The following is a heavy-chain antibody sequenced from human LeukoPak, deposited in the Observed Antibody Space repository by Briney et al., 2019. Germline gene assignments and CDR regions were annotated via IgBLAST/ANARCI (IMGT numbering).Heavy chain of an antibody. J-gene: IGHJ4*02. CDR2: ISAYNGNT. V-gene: IGHV1-18*01. CDR1: VYTFTSYG. Sequence: ASVKVSCKASVYTFTSYGISWVRQAPGQGLEWMGWISAYNGNTNYAQKLKGRVTMTTDTSTSTAYMELRSLRSDDTAVYYCARVAVGWLTDYWGQGTLVTVSS. D-gene: IGHD4/OR15-4a*01. CDR3: ARVAVGWLTDY.